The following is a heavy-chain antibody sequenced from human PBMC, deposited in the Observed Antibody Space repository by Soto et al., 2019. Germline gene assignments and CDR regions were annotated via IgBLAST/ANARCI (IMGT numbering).Heavy chain of an antibody. J-gene: IGHJ6*02. CDR3: GGVLAGLGGGGGMDV. CDR1: GFTFSSYS. D-gene: IGHD3-16*01. V-gene: IGHV3-21*01. CDR2: ISSSSSYI. Sequence: EVQLVESGGGLVKPGGSLRLSCAASGFTFSSYSMNWVRQAPGKGLEWVSSISSSSSYIYYADSVKGRFTISRDNAKNSLYLQRNGRRAEDAAVYYGGGVLAGLGGGGGMDVWGQGTTVTVSS.